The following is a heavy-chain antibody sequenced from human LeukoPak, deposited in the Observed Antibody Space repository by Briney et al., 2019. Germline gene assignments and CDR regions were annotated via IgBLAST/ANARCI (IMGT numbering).Heavy chain of an antibody. CDR2: ISSSSSTI. CDR3: ARAYFGAGYYYYGMDV. CDR1: GLTFSSYS. Sequence: PGGSLRLSCAASGLTFSSYSMNWVRQAPGKGLEWVSYISSSSSTIYYADSVKGRFTISRDNAKNSLYLQMNSLRDEDTAVYYCARAYFGAGYYYYGMDVWGQGTTVTVSS. V-gene: IGHV3-48*02. D-gene: IGHD3-3*01. J-gene: IGHJ6*02.